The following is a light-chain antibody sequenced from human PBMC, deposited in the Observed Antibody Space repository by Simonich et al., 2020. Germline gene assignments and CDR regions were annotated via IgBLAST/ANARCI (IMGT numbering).Light chain of an antibody. CDR1: SSEVGGYNY. CDR3: SSYTSSSSVV. V-gene: IGLV2-14*03. J-gene: IGLJ2*01. Sequence: QSALTQPASVSGSPGQSITISCTGTSSEVGGYNYVSWYQQHPGKAPKLMIYDVRKRPSGVSNRLSGAKSGNTASLTISGLQAEDEADYYCSSYTSSSSVVFGGGTKLTVL. CDR2: DVR.